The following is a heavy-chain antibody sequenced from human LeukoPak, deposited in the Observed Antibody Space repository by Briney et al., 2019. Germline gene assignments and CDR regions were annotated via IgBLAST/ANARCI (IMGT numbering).Heavy chain of an antibody. CDR3: ARGGEVDY. CDR2: IYYSGST. Sequence: SETLSLTCSVSGYSISGGYFWGWIRQPPGKGLEWIGYIYYSGSTNYNPSLKSRVTISVDTSKNQFSLKLSSVTAADTAVYYCARGGEVDYWGQGTLVTVSS. V-gene: IGHV4-61*08. J-gene: IGHJ4*02. CDR1: GYSISGGYF. D-gene: IGHD3-16*01.